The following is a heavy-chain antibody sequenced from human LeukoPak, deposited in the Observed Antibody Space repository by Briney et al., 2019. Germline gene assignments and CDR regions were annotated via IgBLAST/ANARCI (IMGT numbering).Heavy chain of an antibody. V-gene: IGHV4-34*01. D-gene: IGHD5-12*01. Sequence: PSETLSLTCAVYNGSFSGYYWSWIRQPPGKGLEWIGEINHSGSTNYNPSLKSRITISVDTSKNQFSLKLNSVTAADTAVYYCASLRSGYSGGLEPFGYWGQGTLVTVSS. CDR2: INHSGST. J-gene: IGHJ4*02. CDR3: ASLRSGYSGGLEPFGY. CDR1: NGSFSGYY.